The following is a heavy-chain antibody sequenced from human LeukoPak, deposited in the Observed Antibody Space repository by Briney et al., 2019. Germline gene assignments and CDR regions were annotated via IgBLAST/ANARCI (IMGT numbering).Heavy chain of an antibody. CDR1: GFTFSSYG. CDR3: TSWGDTTAEYFQR. D-gene: IGHD2-21*02. Sequence: LGRSLRLSCAASGFTFSSYGMHWVRQAPGKGLEWVAVIWYDGSNKYYADSVKGRFTISRDNSKNTLYLQMNSLRVEDTAVYYCTSWGDTTAEYFQRWGQGTLVTVSS. J-gene: IGHJ1*01. V-gene: IGHV3-33*01. CDR2: IWYDGSNK.